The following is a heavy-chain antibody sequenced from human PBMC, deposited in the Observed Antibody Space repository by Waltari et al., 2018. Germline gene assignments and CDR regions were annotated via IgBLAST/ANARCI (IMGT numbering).Heavy chain of an antibody. J-gene: IGHJ3*02. D-gene: IGHD6-13*01. CDR2: IYYRGST. V-gene: IGHV4-39*01. CDR1: GGSISSSSYY. CDR3: ARLYSSSWYPLGAFDI. Sequence: RLDQWGTELVEPWETQSLTCTVSGGSISSSSYYWGWIRQPPGKGLEWIGSIYYRGSTYYNPPLKSRVTISVDTSKNQFSLKLSSVTAADTAVYYCARLYSSSWYPLGAFDIWGQGTTVTVSS.